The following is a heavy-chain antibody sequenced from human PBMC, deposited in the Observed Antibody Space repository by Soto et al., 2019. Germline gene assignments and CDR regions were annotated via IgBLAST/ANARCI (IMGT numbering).Heavy chain of an antibody. CDR3: ARVKGTIDY. J-gene: IGHJ4*02. Sequence: PGGSLRLSCAASGFTLGDNDMTWIRQAPGKGLEWISLITTDGDVHYADSVKGRFSISRDTAKTSLFLQMSSLRVDDTAVYYCARVKGTIDYWGQGVLVTVSS. CDR1: GFTLGDND. V-gene: IGHV3-11*01. CDR2: ITTDGDV. D-gene: IGHD1-1*01.